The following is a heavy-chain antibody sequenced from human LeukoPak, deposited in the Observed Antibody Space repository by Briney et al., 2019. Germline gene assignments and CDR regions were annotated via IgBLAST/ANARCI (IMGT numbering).Heavy chain of an antibody. CDR3: ARDSGNYYYGSGSYSPFDY. CDR2: FDPEDGET. Sequence: ASVKVSCKVSGYTLTELSMHWVRQAPGKGLEWMGGFDPEDGETIYAQKFQGRVTMTEDTSTSTAYMELRSLRSDDTAVYYCARDSGNYYYGSGSYSPFDYWGQGTLVTVSS. V-gene: IGHV1-24*01. J-gene: IGHJ4*02. CDR1: GYTLTELS. D-gene: IGHD3-10*01.